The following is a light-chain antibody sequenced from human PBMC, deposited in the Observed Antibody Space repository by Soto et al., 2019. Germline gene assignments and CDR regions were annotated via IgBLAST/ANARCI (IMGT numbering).Light chain of an antibody. J-gene: IGKJ1*01. CDR1: QSISSY. Sequence: ASVGDRVTITCRASQSISSYLNWYQQKPGKAPKLLIYAASSLQSGVPSRFSGSGSGTDFTLTISSLQPEDFATYYCQQSYTTPRTFGQGTKVDI. CDR2: AAS. CDR3: QQSYTTPRT. V-gene: IGKV1-39*01.